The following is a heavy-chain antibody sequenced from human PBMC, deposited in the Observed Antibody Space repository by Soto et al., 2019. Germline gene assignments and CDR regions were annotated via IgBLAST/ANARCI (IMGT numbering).Heavy chain of an antibody. V-gene: IGHV3-15*01. Sequence: VESGGGLVKPGGSLRLSFRTSGFSFSKAWMRWVRQAPGKGLEWVGRIRSNADGGTVEYAAPVKGRFIISRDDSTNSLHLQMNSLDTEDTGVYYCTAAGVRGVVMSGMDVWGQGTAVTVSS. CDR1: GFSFSKAW. D-gene: IGHD3-10*01. CDR3: TAAGVRGVVMSGMDV. CDR2: IRSNADGGTV. J-gene: IGHJ6*02.